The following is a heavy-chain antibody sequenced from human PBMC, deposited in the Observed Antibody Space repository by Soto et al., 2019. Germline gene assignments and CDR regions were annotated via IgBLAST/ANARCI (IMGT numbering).Heavy chain of an antibody. J-gene: IGHJ4*02. CDR2: IDPKSGGA. V-gene: IGHV1-2*02. Sequence: QLQLVQSGAQVTKPGASVKVSCRISGPTFITYFIHWVRQAPGQGLEWMGWIDPKSGGATYEQKFRGMVTMPRDTSITTADMDLNRLTSHDPAMYYCARVSVDVPEWGQGTLITVSP. CDR1: GPTFITYF. D-gene: IGHD5-12*01. CDR3: ARVSVDVPE.